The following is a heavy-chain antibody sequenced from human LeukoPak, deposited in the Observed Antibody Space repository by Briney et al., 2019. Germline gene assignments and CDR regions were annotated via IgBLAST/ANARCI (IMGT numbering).Heavy chain of an antibody. CDR2: ISAYNGNT. V-gene: IGHV1-18*01. D-gene: IGHD3-22*01. CDR1: GYTFTSYG. J-gene: IGHJ4*02. Sequence: ASVRVSCKASGYTFTSYGISWVRQAPGQGLEWMGWISAYNGNTNYAQKLQGRVTMTTDTSTSTAYMELRSLRSDDTAVYYCARVGHYYDSSGYHGAFDYWGQGTLVTVSS. CDR3: ARVGHYYDSSGYHGAFDY.